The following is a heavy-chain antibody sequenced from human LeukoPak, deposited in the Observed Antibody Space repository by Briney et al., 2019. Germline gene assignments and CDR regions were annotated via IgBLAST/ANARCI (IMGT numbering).Heavy chain of an antibody. D-gene: IGHD3-22*01. Sequence: ASVKVSCKASGYTFTSYDISWVRQATGQGLEWMGWMNPNSGNTGYAQKFQGRVTMTRNTSISTAYMELSSLRSEDTAVYYCARQYYYDSSGYYYPDYWGQGNLVTVSS. CDR3: ARQYYYDSSGYYYPDY. J-gene: IGHJ4*02. V-gene: IGHV1-8*01. CDR1: GYTFTSYD. CDR2: MNPNSGNT.